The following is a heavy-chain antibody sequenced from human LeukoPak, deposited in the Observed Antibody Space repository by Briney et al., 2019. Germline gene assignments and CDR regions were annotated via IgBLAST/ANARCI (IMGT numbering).Heavy chain of an antibody. V-gene: IGHV3-20*04. CDR1: GFTFAESV. CDR2: IHWFDDAT. CDR3: ARVYEDIMGAIRAPDY. D-gene: IGHD1-26*01. Sequence: GGSLRLSCVASGFTFAESVMIWVRQAPGKGLEWVSGIHWFDDATGYADSVKGRFTISRDNAKNSLYLQMNSLRADDTAVYYCARVYEDIMGAIRAPDYWGQETLVTVSP. J-gene: IGHJ4*02.